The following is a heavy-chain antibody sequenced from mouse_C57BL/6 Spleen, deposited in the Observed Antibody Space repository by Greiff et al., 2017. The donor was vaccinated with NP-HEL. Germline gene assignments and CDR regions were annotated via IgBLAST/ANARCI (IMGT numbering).Heavy chain of an antibody. D-gene: IGHD2-4*01. CDR2: IYPGDGDT. J-gene: IGHJ4*01. V-gene: IGHV1-82*01. CDR3: AREQIYYDYDDYAMDY. Sequence: QVQLQQSGPELVKPGASVKISCKASGYAFSSSWMNWVKQRPGKGLEWIGRIYPGDGDTNYNGKFKGKATLTADKSSSTAYMQLSSLTSEDSAVYFCAREQIYYDYDDYAMDYWGQGTSVTVSS. CDR1: GYAFSSSW.